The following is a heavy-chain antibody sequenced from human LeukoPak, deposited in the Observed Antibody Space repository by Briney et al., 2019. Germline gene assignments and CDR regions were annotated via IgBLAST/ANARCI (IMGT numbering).Heavy chain of an antibody. CDR1: GFMFKDYG. J-gene: IGHJ4*02. D-gene: IGHD3-10*01. CDR2: IQFDGSVE. Sequence: GGSLRLSCVASGFMFKDYGMNWVRLAPGKGPEWITFIQFDGSVEYYADSVRGRFTVSRDNSKNTLFLQMDGLRDEDTGVYYCATRGDLSWFGALRHWSQGTLVTVSS. CDR3: ATRGDLSWFGALRH. V-gene: IGHV3-30*02.